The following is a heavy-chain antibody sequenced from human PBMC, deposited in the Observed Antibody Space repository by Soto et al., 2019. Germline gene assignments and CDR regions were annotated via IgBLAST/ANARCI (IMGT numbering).Heavy chain of an antibody. D-gene: IGHD6-19*01. Sequence: KPSETLSLTCAVSGGSISSSNWWSWVRQPPGKGLEWIGEIYHSGSTNYNPSLKSRVTISVDKSKNQFSLKLSSVTAADTAVYYCASFADRWSSGWNPYFDYWGQGTLVTVSS. CDR1: GGSISSSNW. V-gene: IGHV4-4*02. CDR3: ASFADRWSSGWNPYFDY. CDR2: IYHSGST. J-gene: IGHJ4*02.